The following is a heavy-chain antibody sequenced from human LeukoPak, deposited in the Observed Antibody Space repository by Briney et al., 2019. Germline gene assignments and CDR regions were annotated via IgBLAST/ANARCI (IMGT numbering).Heavy chain of an antibody. CDR1: GGSFSGYY. V-gene: IGHV4-34*01. CDR2: INHSGST. CDR3: ARGPQARIVVVPAALDY. Sequence: SETLSLTCAVYGGSFSGYYWSWIRQPPGKGLEWIGEINHSGSTNYNPSLKSRVTISVDTSKNQFSLKLSSVSAADTAVYYCARGPQARIVVVPAALDYWGQGTLVTVSS. J-gene: IGHJ4*02. D-gene: IGHD2-2*01.